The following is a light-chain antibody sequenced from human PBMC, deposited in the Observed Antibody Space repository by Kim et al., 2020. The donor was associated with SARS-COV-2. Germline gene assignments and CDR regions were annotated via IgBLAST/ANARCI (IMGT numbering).Light chain of an antibody. J-gene: IGLJ1*01. CDR3: TSHANDNYV. V-gene: IGLV2-8*01. CDR2: EIT. CDR1: STDFTTYNY. Sequence: GQSVTISCSGTSTDFTTYNYVSWYQQHQGKAPKLIIYEITKRPSGVPDRFSGSKSGDTASLTVSGLQAEDEADYYCTSHANDNYVFGTGTKVTVL.